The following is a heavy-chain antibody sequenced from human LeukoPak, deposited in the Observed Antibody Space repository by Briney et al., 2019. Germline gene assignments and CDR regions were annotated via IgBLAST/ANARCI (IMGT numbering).Heavy chain of an antibody. Sequence: ASVKVSCKASGYTFTSYGISWVRQAPGQGLEWMGWISAYNGNTNYAQKLQGRVTMTTDTSTSTAYMELRSLRSDDTAVYYCARDSISGYSRRGFDYWGQGTLVTVSS. D-gene: IGHD3-22*01. CDR2: ISAYNGNT. CDR1: GYTFTSYG. CDR3: ARDSISGYSRRGFDY. V-gene: IGHV1-18*01. J-gene: IGHJ4*02.